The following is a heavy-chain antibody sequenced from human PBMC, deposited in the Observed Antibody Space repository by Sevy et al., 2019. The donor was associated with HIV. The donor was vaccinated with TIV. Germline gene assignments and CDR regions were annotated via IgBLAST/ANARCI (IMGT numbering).Heavy chain of an antibody. CDR3: ARDLPPSATTVAHFDY. J-gene: IGHJ4*02. V-gene: IGHV3-48*03. CDR2: ISNSGNTI. D-gene: IGHD4-17*01. CDR1: GFTFSTYE. Sequence: GGSLRLSCTASGFTFSTYEMNWVRQAPGKGLEWVSYISNSGNTIYYSDSVKGRFTISRGNAKNSLYLQMNSLRAADTAVYYCARDLPPSATTVAHFDYWGRGTLVTVSS.